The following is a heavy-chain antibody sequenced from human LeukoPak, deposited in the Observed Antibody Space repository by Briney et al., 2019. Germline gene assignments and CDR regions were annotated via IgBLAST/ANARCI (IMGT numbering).Heavy chain of an antibody. D-gene: IGHD1-26*01. CDR3: ARDRWEHYVDY. Sequence: GASLKVSCTASGYTFTSYGISWVRQAPGQGLEWMGWISAYNGNTNYAQKLQGRVTMTTDTSTSTAYMELRSLRSDDTAVYYCARDRWEHYVDYWGQGTLVTVSS. CDR1: GYTFTSYG. CDR2: ISAYNGNT. J-gene: IGHJ4*02. V-gene: IGHV1-18*01.